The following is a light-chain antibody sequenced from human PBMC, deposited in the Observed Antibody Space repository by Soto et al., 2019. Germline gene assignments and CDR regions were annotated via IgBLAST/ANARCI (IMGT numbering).Light chain of an antibody. Sequence: IQMTQSPSSLSASVGDRVTITCRASQGFSNFLAWYQQTPGRAPKILIYSASILPSGVPSRFRGSGSGTDFTLTIDKVQPEDLSTYYCLQDYNSPWTFGQGTKVDIK. CDR3: LQDYNSPWT. CDR2: SAS. J-gene: IGKJ1*01. CDR1: QGFSNF. V-gene: IGKV1-6*01.